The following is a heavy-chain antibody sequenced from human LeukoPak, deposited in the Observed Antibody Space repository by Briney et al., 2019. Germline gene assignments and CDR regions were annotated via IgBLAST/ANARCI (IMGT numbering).Heavy chain of an antibody. CDR2: ISSSGNTI. V-gene: IGHV3-48*02. J-gene: IGHJ4*02. CDR1: GFTVSSNY. CDR3: ARRSSGWSLDY. D-gene: IGHD6-19*01. Sequence: GGSLRLSCAASGFTVSSNYMSWVRQAPGKGLEWVSYISSSGNTIYYADSVKGRLTISRDSAKNSLYLHMDSLRDEDTAVYYCARRSSGWSLDYWGQGTLVTVSS.